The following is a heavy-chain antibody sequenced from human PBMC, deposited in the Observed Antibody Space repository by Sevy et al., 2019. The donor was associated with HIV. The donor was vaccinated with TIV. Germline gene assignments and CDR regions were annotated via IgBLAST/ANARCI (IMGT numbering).Heavy chain of an antibody. V-gene: IGHV1-24*01. D-gene: IGHD6-13*01. CDR1: GYTLTELS. CDR2: FDPEDGET. J-gene: IGHJ5*02. Sequence: ASVKVSCKVSGYTLTELSMHWVRQAPGKGLEWMGGFDPEDGETIYEQKFQGRVTMTEDTSTDTAYMELSSLRSEDTAVYYCATAHSGYSSSSSLRRYNWFDPRGQGTLVTVSS. CDR3: ATAHSGYSSSSSLRRYNWFDP.